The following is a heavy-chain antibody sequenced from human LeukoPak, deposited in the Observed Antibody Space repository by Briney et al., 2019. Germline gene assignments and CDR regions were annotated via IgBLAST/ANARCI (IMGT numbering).Heavy chain of an antibody. D-gene: IGHD3-22*01. CDR2: MYYSGST. CDR1: GGSMSSSSYY. Sequence: PSETLSLTCTVSGGSMSSSSYYWGWIRQPPGKGLEWIGSMYYSGSTYYNSSLKSRLTISADTSKNQFSLKLTSVTAADTAIYYCARQYYDTTGYYYFDYWGQGTLVTVSS. J-gene: IGHJ4*02. V-gene: IGHV4-39*01. CDR3: ARQYYDTTGYYYFDY.